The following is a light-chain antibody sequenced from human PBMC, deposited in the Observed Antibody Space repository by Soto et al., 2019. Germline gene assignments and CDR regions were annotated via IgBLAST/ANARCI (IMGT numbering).Light chain of an antibody. Sequence: QSALTQPASVSGSPGQSITIACTGTSSDVGSYNLVSWYQQHTGKAPKLMIYEGSKRPSGVSNRVSGSKSGNTASLTVSGLQAEDEADYYCCSYAGSSTPYVFGTGTKVTVL. V-gene: IGLV2-23*01. CDR3: CSYAGSSTPYV. CDR2: EGS. CDR1: SSDVGSYNL. J-gene: IGLJ1*01.